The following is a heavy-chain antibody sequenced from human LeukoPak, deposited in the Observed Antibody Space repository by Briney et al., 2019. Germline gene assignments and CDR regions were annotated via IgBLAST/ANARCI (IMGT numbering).Heavy chain of an antibody. Sequence: GASVKVSCKASGYTFTTYDINWVRQASGQGLEWMGWMNPHSGNTGYAQKFQGRVTMTRDTSINTAYMELSSLTSDDTAVYYCTRAPVPGNYWGQGTLVIVSS. D-gene: IGHD3-10*01. CDR3: TRAPVPGNY. CDR1: GYTFTTYD. CDR2: MNPHSGNT. V-gene: IGHV1-8*01. J-gene: IGHJ4*02.